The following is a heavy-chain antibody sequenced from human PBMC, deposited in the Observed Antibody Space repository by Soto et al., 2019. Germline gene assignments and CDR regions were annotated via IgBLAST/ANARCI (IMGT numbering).Heavy chain of an antibody. CDR2: IYHTGIT. CDR3: ARDSRASSWYGMDV. J-gene: IGHJ6*02. V-gene: IGHV4-30-4*01. D-gene: IGHD6-13*01. Sequence: LSLTCTVSGGSISSGDYYWSWIRQPPGKGLEWIGYIYHTGITFYNPSLKSRITISADTSKNQFSLKMRSVTAADTAVYYCARDSRASSWYGMDVWGQGTTVTVSS. CDR1: GGSISSGDYY.